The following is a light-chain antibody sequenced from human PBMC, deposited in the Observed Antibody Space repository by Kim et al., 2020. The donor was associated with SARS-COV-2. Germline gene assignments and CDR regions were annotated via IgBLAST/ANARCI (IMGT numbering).Light chain of an antibody. V-gene: IGLV2-14*04. J-gene: IGLJ1*01. Sequence: QSITISCTGTRSDVGAYNYVSLYQQHPGKAPKLMIYDVSKRPSGVSNRFSGSKSGNTASLTISGLQAEDEADYYCSSYTSSSTPYVFGTGTKVTVL. CDR3: SSYTSSSTPYV. CDR1: RSDVGAYNY. CDR2: DVS.